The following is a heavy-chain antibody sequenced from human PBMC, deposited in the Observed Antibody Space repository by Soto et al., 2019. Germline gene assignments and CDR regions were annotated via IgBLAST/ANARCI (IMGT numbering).Heavy chain of an antibody. CDR3: ARFNSGSYYEAFDI. D-gene: IGHD1-26*01. CDR2: IYYSGST. CDR1: GGSISSSSYF. J-gene: IGHJ3*02. V-gene: IGHV4-39*07. Sequence: ETLSLTCTVSGGSISSSSYFWGWIRQPPGKGLEWIGNIYYSGSTYHNPSLKSRVTISVDTSKNQFSLKLSSVTAADTAVYYCARFNSGSYYEAFDIWGQGTMVTVSS.